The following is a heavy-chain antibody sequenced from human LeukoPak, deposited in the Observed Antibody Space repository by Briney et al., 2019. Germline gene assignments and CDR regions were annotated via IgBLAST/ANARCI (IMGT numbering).Heavy chain of an antibody. CDR3: ARPPIPYSSSWYKGNAFDI. J-gene: IGHJ3*02. Sequence: GGSLRLSCAASGFTFSSYSMNWVRQAPGKGLEWVSSITSSSDYIYYADSVKGRFTISRDNAKNSLYLQMNSLRAEDTAVYYCARPPIPYSSSWYKGNAFDIWGQGTMVTVSS. V-gene: IGHV3-21*01. CDR2: ITSSSDYI. D-gene: IGHD6-13*01. CDR1: GFTFSSYS.